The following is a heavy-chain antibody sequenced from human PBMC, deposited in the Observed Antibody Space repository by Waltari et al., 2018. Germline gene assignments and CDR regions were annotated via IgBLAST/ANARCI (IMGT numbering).Heavy chain of an antibody. CDR3: ARDQYGESFYYAMNV. D-gene: IGHD1-26*01. CDR2: IWYDGSKK. Sequence: QEKLVESGGGVVQSGRSLKLSCEASGFSFTNYGMHWVRQAPGKGLEWVAIIWYDGSKKYYADSVKGRFDISRDNSRNTLYLQMDSLRAEDTAVYCCARDQYGESFYYAMNVWGQGTAVTVSS. V-gene: IGHV3-33*01. CDR1: GFSFTNYG. J-gene: IGHJ6*02.